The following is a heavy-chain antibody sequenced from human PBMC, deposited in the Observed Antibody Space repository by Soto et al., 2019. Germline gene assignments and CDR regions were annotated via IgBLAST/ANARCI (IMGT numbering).Heavy chain of an antibody. J-gene: IGHJ4*02. CDR2: ISYSGST. CDR1: GGSISSDSNY. V-gene: IGHV4-39*01. CDR3: VRFWLPPYSDALTDYTDAFDY. Sequence: SENLSPTCTVSGGSISSDSNYWGWIRQSPEKGLEWIASISYSGSTYYNPTLKSRLIISVDTSKSQFSLKLSSVTAADTAVYYCVRFWLPPYSDALTDYTDAFDYWGQGTLVT. D-gene: IGHD3-9*01.